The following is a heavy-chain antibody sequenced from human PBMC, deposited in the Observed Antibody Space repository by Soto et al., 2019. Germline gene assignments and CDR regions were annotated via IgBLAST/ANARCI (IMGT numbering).Heavy chain of an antibody. CDR1: GYTFTSYD. D-gene: IGHD5-18*01. Sequence: GASVKVSCKASGYTFTSYDINWVRQATGQGLEWMGWMNPNSGNTGYAQKFQGRVTMTRNTSISTAYMELSSLRSEDTAVYYCARVTSMVMWFDPWGQGTLVTVSS. V-gene: IGHV1-8*01. J-gene: IGHJ5*02. CDR2: MNPNSGNT. CDR3: ARVTSMVMWFDP.